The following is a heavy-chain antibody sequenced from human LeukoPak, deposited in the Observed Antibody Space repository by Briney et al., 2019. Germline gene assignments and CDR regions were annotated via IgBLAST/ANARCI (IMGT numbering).Heavy chain of an antibody. D-gene: IGHD1-26*01. CDR3: ARSSRSLSGSYDFWFDP. Sequence: GASVKVSCKASGGTFSCYAISWVRQAPGQGLEWMGGIIPIFGTANYAQKFQGRVTITTDESTSTAYMELSSLRSEDTAVYYCARSSRSLSGSYDFWFDPWGQGTLVTVSS. J-gene: IGHJ5*02. CDR1: GGTFSCYA. CDR2: IIPIFGTA. V-gene: IGHV1-69*05.